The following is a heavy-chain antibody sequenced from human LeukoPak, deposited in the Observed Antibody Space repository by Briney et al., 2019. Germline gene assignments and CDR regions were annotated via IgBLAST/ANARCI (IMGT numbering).Heavy chain of an antibody. CDR3: AREADDTSFDL. CDR2: MNPNSGNT. D-gene: IGHD3-22*01. Sequence: ASVKVSCKASGYTFGSYDINWVRQATGQGLEWMGWMNPNSGNTGYAQKFQGRVTMTRNTSISTAYMELSSLRSDDAAVYYCAREADDTSFDLWGRGTLVTVSS. CDR1: GYTFGSYD. J-gene: IGHJ2*01. V-gene: IGHV1-8*01.